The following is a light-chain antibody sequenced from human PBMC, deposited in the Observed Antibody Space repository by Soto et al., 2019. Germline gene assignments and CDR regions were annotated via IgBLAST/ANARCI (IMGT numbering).Light chain of an antibody. Sequence: QSALTQPPSVSAAPGQKVTISCSGSSSNIGNNYVSWYQQLPGTAPKLLIYDNNKRPSGIPDRFSGSKSGTSATLGITGLQTGDEAEYHCGTWDTSLSAVVFGGGTKLTVL. V-gene: IGLV1-51*01. CDR1: SSNIGNNY. CDR3: GTWDTSLSAVV. J-gene: IGLJ2*01. CDR2: DNN.